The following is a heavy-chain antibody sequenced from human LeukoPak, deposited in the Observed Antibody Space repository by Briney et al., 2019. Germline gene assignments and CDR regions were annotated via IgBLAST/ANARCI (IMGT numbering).Heavy chain of an antibody. J-gene: IGHJ4*02. V-gene: IGHV4-4*02. CDR1: GGSIKSNNW. Sequence: SETLSLTCAVSGGSIKSNNWWSWVRQPPGKGLEWIGEIYHSGSTNYNPSLESRVTVSVDKSKNQFTLDLSSVTAADTAVYYCARGSGGLIAPGYWGQGTLVTVSS. CDR3: ARGSGGLIAPGY. D-gene: IGHD3-16*02. CDR2: IYHSGST.